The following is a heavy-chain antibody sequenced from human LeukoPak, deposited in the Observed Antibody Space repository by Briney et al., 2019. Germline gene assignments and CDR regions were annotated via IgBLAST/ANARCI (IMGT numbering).Heavy chain of an antibody. Sequence: GASVKVSCKASGYTFTSYDINWVRQATGQGLEWMGWMNPNSGNTGYAQKFQARVTITSKTSISTAYMELSSLRSEDTAVYYCARGLGDYDYAKAWGQGNLVTVSS. V-gene: IGHV1-8*01. CDR2: MNPNSGNT. D-gene: IGHD3-16*01. CDR3: ARGLGDYDYAKA. CDR1: GYTFTSYD. J-gene: IGHJ5*02.